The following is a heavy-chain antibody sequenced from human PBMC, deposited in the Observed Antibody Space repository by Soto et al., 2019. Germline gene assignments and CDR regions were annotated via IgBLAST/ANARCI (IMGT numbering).Heavy chain of an antibody. CDR1: GFTFSDSS. V-gene: IGHV3-73*01. D-gene: IGHD3-10*01. CDR2: IRSKANSYAT. CDR3: VWFAKASDGVDV. Sequence: GGSLRLSCAASGFTFSDSSMHWVRQASGKGLEWVGRIRSKANSYATAYDVSLKGRFTISRDDSKNTAYLQMNSLKTEDTAVYYCVWFAKASDGVDVWGQGTTVTVSS. J-gene: IGHJ6*02.